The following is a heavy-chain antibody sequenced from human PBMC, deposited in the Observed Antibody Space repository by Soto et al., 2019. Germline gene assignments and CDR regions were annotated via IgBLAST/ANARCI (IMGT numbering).Heavy chain of an antibody. V-gene: IGHV1-69*13. Sequence: SVKVCCKASGGTFNSYAISSVRHAPGQGLEWMGGIIPIFGTANYAQKFQGRVTITADESTSTAYMELSSLRSEDTAVYYCAREVGATINWFDPWGQGTLVTVSS. CDR3: AREVGATINWFDP. CDR2: IIPIFGTA. D-gene: IGHD1-26*01. CDR1: GGTFNSYA. J-gene: IGHJ5*02.